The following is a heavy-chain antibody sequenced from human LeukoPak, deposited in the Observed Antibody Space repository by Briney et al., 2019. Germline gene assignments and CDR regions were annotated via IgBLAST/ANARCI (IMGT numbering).Heavy chain of an antibody. Sequence: GGTVRLSCVASGFTFRTYEMNWVRQAPGKGPVWVSRINSDGSSTSYADSVKGRFTISRDNAKNTLYLQMNSLRAEDTAVYYCARGPIAVAGTADYWGQGTLVT. CDR3: ARGPIAVAGTADY. CDR2: INSDGSST. CDR1: GFTFRTYE. J-gene: IGHJ4*02. D-gene: IGHD6-19*01. V-gene: IGHV3-74*01.